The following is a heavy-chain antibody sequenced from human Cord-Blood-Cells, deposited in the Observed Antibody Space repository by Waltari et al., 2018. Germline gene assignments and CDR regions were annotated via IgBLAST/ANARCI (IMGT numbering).Heavy chain of an antibody. Sequence: EVQLVESGGGLVQPGGSLRLSCAASGFTFSSYWMSWFRQAPGKGRGWVANIKQDGSEKYYVDSVKGRFTISRDNAKNSLYLQMNSLRAEDTAVYYCARDQSYSSSSRVYYYYYMDVWGKGTTVTVSS. CDR2: IKQDGSEK. J-gene: IGHJ6*03. V-gene: IGHV3-7*01. CDR1: GFTFSSYW. CDR3: ARDQSYSSSSRVYYYYYMDV. D-gene: IGHD6-6*01.